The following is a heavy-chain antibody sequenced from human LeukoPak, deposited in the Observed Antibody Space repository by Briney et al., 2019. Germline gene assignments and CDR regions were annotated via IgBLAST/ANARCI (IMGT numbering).Heavy chain of an antibody. Sequence: SETLSLTCAAYGGSFSGYYWSWIRQPPGKGLEWFGEINHSGSTNYNPSLKSRVTISVDTSKNQFSLKLSSVTAADTAVYYCARESRSYSYGYVQGAFSFRIDYWGQGTLVTVSS. J-gene: IGHJ4*02. CDR3: ARESRSYSYGYVQGAFSFRIDY. D-gene: IGHD5-18*01. V-gene: IGHV4-34*01. CDR1: GGSFSGYY. CDR2: INHSGST.